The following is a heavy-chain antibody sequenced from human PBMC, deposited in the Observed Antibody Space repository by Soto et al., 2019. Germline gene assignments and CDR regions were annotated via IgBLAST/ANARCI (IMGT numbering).Heavy chain of an antibody. D-gene: IGHD3-3*01. CDR2: VFHSGSS. Sequence: SETLSLTCTVSGASVTGFYWSWIRQPPGKGLEWIGYVFHSGSSNYNPSLKSRVTIAVDTSKSQISLRLTSVTAADTAVYYCARAPRLGVAHIDHWGQGTLVTVSS. J-gene: IGHJ4*02. CDR1: GASVTGFY. CDR3: ARAPRLGVAHIDH. V-gene: IGHV4-59*02.